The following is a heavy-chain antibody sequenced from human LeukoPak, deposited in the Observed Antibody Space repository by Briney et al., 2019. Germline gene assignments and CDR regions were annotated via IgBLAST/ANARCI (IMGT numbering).Heavy chain of an antibody. V-gene: IGHV1-69*13. D-gene: IGHD3-22*01. J-gene: IGHJ4*02. Sequence: GASGKVSCKTSGGTFNSYAISWVRQAPGQGLEWMGGITAIFRTTNYAQKFQGRVTITADESMSTVYMELSSLRSEDTAVYYCARHSGYHSTMYLDYWGQGTLVTVSS. CDR2: ITAIFRTT. CDR3: ARHSGYHSTMYLDY. CDR1: GGTFNSYA.